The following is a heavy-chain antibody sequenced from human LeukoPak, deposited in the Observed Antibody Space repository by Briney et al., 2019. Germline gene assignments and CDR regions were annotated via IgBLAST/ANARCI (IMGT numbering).Heavy chain of an antibody. V-gene: IGHV4-59*01. CDR1: GGSFNTYY. CDR3: VSYGGSGSYSSGY. Sequence: SETLSLTCSVSGGSFNTYYWSWIRQPPGKGLEWIGYIYYSGNTNYNPTLKSRVTISVDTSKSQFSLKLTSAAAADTAVYYCVSYGGSGSYSSGYWGQGTLVTVSS. CDR2: IYYSGNT. D-gene: IGHD3-10*01. J-gene: IGHJ4*02.